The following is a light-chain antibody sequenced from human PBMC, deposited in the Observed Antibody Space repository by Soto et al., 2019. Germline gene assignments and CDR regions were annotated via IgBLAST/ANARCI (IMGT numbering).Light chain of an antibody. CDR2: KAS. CDR1: QSISSW. Sequence: DIQMTQSPSTLSASVGDRVTITCRASQSISSWLAWYQQKPGTAPKLLIYKASTLQSGVPSRFSGSGSGTDFTLTLTIQQPDDSATYYCQQYNDNWTFGQGTKVEIK. CDR3: QQYNDNWT. V-gene: IGKV1-5*03. J-gene: IGKJ1*01.